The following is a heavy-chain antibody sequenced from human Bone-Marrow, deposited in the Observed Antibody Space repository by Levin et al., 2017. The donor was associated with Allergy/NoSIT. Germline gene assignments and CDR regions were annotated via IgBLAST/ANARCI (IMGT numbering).Heavy chain of an antibody. Sequence: GESLKISCKASGYTFFSYDVTWVRQAPGQGLEWMGWINPNLGKTDYEQKFQGRIAMTTDTSISTTYMELSSLRSEDTAIYYCAITDCSSTSCYTNKGLEVWGPGTTVTVSS. CDR1: GYTFFSYD. CDR3: AITDCSSTSCYTNKGLEV. CDR2: INPNLGKT. J-gene: IGHJ6*02. D-gene: IGHD2-2*01. V-gene: IGHV1-8*01.